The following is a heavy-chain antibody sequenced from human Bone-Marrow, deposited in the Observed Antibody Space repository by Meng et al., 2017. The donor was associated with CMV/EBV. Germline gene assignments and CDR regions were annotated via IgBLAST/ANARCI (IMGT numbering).Heavy chain of an antibody. CDR1: GGSISRSTW. CDR3: ASGAYSYGFDCDY. V-gene: IGHV4-4*02. D-gene: IGHD5-18*01. J-gene: IGHJ4*02. Sequence: AVSGGSISRSTWGRWLRQPPGKGLEWIGEIYHSGDTNYNPSLKSRVTISVDKSKNQFSLKLSSVTAADTAVYYCASGAYSYGFDCDYWGQGTLVTVSS. CDR2: IYHSGDT.